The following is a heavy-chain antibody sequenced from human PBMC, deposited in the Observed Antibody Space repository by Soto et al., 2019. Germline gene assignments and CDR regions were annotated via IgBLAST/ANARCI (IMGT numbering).Heavy chain of an antibody. CDR1: GFTFSSYA. D-gene: IGHD3-10*01. Sequence: LRLSCAASGFTFSSYAMSWVRQAPGKGLEWVSAISGSGGSTYYADSVKGRFTISRDNSKNTLYLQMNSLRAEDTAVYYCAKDPRTVGYGSGTLWGQGTLVTVSS. J-gene: IGHJ4*02. CDR2: ISGSGGST. CDR3: AKDPRTVGYGSGTL. V-gene: IGHV3-23*01.